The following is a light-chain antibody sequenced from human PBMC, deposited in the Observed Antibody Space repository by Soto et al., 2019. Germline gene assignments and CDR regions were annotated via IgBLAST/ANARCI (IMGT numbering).Light chain of an antibody. CDR2: AAS. CDR1: QSVSSNY. J-gene: IGKJ5*01. CDR3: QQYGSSAPIT. V-gene: IGKV3-20*01. Sequence: EIVLTQSPGTLSLSPGDRATLSCRTSQSVSSNYLAWYQQKPGQAPSLLIYAASSRATGIPDRFSGSGSGTDFPLTISRLEPEDFGMYYCQQYGSSAPITFGQGTRVEIE.